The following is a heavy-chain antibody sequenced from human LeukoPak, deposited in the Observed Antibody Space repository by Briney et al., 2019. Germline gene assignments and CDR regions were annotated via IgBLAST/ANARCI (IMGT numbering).Heavy chain of an antibody. CDR2: ISAYNGNT. D-gene: IGHD2-15*01. CDR3: AREDYCSGGSCYEGAVDY. CDR1: GYTFTSYS. Sequence: ASVTVSCKASGYTFTSYSITWVRQAPGQGLEWMGWISAYNGNTNYAQNLQGRVTMTTDTSTRTVYMELRSLRSDDTAVYYCAREDYCSGGSCYEGAVDYWGQGTLVTVSS. J-gene: IGHJ4*02. V-gene: IGHV1-18*04.